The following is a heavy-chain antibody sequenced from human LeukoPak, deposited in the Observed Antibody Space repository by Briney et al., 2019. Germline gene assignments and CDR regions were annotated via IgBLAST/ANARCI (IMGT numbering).Heavy chain of an antibody. V-gene: IGHV3-9*01. J-gene: IGHJ4*02. D-gene: IGHD6-19*01. Sequence: PGGSLRLSCAASGFTFDDYAMHWVRQAPGKGLEWVPGISWNSGSIGYADSVKGRFTISRDNAKNSLYLQMNSLRAEDTALYYCAKGLSGWTLYYFDYWGQGTLVTVSS. CDR3: AKGLSGWTLYYFDY. CDR1: GFTFDDYA. CDR2: ISWNSGSI.